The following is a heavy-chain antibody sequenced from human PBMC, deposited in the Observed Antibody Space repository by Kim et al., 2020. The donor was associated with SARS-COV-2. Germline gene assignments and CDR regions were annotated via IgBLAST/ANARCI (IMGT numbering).Heavy chain of an antibody. J-gene: IGHJ4*02. Sequence: DYAAPVKGRFTISRDDSKNTLDLQMNSLKTEDTAVYYCTTDSVGWNVFDYWGQGTLATVSS. D-gene: IGHD1-1*01. V-gene: IGHV3-15*01. CDR3: TTDSVGWNVFDY.